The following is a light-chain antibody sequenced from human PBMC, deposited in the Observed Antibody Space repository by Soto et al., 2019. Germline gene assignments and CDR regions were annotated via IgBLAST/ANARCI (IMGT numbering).Light chain of an antibody. CDR3: AAWDDSLNAWV. J-gene: IGLJ3*02. CDR1: SSNIGTNT. Sequence: QAVVTQPPSASGTPGQRVTISCSGSSSNIGTNTVNWYQQLPGTAPKLLIYNNNQRPSGVPDRISGSKSGTSASLAISGLQSEDEADYYCAAWDDSLNAWVFGGGTQLTVL. CDR2: NNN. V-gene: IGLV1-44*01.